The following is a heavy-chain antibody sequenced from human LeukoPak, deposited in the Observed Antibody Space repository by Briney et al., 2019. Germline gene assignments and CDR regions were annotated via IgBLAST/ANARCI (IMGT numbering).Heavy chain of an antibody. D-gene: IGHD6-19*01. J-gene: IGHJ4*02. V-gene: IGHV4-4*07. CDR1: GGSISSYY. Sequence: SETLSLTCTVSGGSISSYYWSWIRQPAGKGLEWIGRIYTSGSTNYNPSLRSRVTISVDKSKNQFSLKLSSVTAADTAVYYCARDLLSSSGWYYFDYWGQGTLVTVSS. CDR2: IYTSGST. CDR3: ARDLLSSSGWYYFDY.